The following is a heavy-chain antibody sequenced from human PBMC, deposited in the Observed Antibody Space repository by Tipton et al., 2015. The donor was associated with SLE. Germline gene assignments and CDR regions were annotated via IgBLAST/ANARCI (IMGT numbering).Heavy chain of an antibody. CDR1: GGSISSSSYY. CDR2: IYYSGST. CDR3: ARSRGIAAAEDY. D-gene: IGHD6-13*01. V-gene: IGHV4-39*07. J-gene: IGHJ4*02. Sequence: TLSLTCTVSGGSISSSSYYWGWIRQPPGKGLEWIGSIYYSGSTYYNPSLKSRVTISVDTSKNQFSLKLRSVTAADTAVYYCARSRGIAAAEDYWGQGTLVTVSS.